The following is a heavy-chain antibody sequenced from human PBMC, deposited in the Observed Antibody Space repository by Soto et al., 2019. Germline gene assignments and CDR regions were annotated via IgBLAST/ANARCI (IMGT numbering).Heavy chain of an antibody. CDR1: GFTFTSSA. CDR2: IVVGSGNT. D-gene: IGHD3-10*01. J-gene: IGHJ4*02. V-gene: IGHV1-58*02. CDR3: ARVLWFGEIQGGPLDY. Sequence: EASVKVSCKASGFTFTSSAMQWVRQARGQRLEWIGWIVVGSGNTNYAQKFQERVTITRDTSASTAYMELSSLRSDDTAVYYCARVLWFGEIQGGPLDYWGQGTLVTVSS.